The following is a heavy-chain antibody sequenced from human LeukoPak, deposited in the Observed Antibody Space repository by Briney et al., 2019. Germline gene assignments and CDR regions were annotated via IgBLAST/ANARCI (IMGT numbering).Heavy chain of an antibody. J-gene: IGHJ4*02. CDR1: GYTFTSYY. Sequence: GASVKVSCKASGYTFTSYYMRWVRQAPGQGLEWMGWISPDNGNTKYVQKVQGRVTMTTDTSSSTAYMELRSLRYDDTAVYYCARVDILTGYYYFDNWGQGTLVTVSS. D-gene: IGHD3-9*01. CDR2: ISPDNGNT. CDR3: ARVDILTGYYYFDN. V-gene: IGHV1-18*04.